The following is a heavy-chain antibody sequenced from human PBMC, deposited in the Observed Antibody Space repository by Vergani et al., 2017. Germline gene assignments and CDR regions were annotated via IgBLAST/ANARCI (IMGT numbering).Heavy chain of an antibody. V-gene: IGHV3-15*07. CDR2: IKSKTDGGTT. Sequence: EVQLVESGGGLVKPGGSLRLSCAASGFTFSNAWMNWVRQAPGKGLEWVGRIKSKTDGGTTDYAAPVKGRFTISRDDSKNTLYLQMNSLKTEDTAVYYCARDFQWELTYYYYYMDVWGKGTTVTVSS. J-gene: IGHJ6*03. CDR1: GFTFSNAW. D-gene: IGHD1-26*01. CDR3: ARDFQWELTYYYYYMDV.